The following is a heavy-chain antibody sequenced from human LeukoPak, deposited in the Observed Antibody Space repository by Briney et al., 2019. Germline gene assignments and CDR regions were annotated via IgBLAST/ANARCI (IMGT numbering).Heavy chain of an antibody. CDR1: GYTFTGYY. J-gene: IGHJ6*02. V-gene: IGHV1-8*02. Sequence: ASVKVSCKASGYTFTGYYMHWVRQAPGQGLEWMGWINPNSGNTGYAQKFQGRVTMTRNTSISTAYMELSSLRSEDTAVYYCARGHELLNGLMDVWGQGTTVTVSS. CDR2: INPNSGNT. D-gene: IGHD2-8*01. CDR3: ARGHELLNGLMDV.